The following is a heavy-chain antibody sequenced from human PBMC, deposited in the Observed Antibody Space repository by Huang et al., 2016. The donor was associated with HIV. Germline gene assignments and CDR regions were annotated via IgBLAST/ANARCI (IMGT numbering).Heavy chain of an antibody. D-gene: IGHD3-3*01. CDR2: IYWDEEK. Sequence: QITLKESGPTLVKPTQTLTLTCTFSGFSLRTSGVGVGWIRQPPGKALAWLALIYWDEEKRHNPSLRPRLTVTKDTSKNQVILTMTNVDPVDTATYFCAHLGEFWSGFTAREYFDQWGQGILVAVSS. CDR3: AHLGEFWSGFTAREYFDQ. J-gene: IGHJ4*02. V-gene: IGHV2-5*02. CDR1: GFSLRTSGVG.